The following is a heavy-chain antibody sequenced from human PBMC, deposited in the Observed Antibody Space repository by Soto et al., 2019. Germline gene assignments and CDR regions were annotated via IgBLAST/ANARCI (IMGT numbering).Heavy chain of an antibody. D-gene: IGHD3-3*01. CDR2: INPSGGST. Sequence: ASVKVSCKASGYTLTSYYMHWVRQAPGQGLEWMGIINPSGGSTSYAQKFQGRVTMTRDTSTSTVYMELSSLRSEDTAVYYCARISQSDFWSGYYYFFDYWGQGTLVTVSS. V-gene: IGHV1-46*01. J-gene: IGHJ4*02. CDR3: ARISQSDFWSGYYYFFDY. CDR1: GYTLTSYY.